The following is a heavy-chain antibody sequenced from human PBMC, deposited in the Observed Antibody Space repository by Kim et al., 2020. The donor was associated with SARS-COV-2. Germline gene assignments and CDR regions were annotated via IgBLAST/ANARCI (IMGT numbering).Heavy chain of an antibody. V-gene: IGHV4-59*13. D-gene: IGHD3-10*01. Sequence: SETLSLTCTVSGGSISSYYWSWIRQPPGKGLEWIGYIYYSGSTNYNPSLKSRVTISVDTSKNQFSLKLSSVTAADTAVYYCVRVGITMVRGVIKNNWFDPWGQGTLVTVSS. CDR1: GGSISSYY. CDR3: VRVGITMVRGVIKNNWFDP. J-gene: IGHJ5*02. CDR2: IYYSGST.